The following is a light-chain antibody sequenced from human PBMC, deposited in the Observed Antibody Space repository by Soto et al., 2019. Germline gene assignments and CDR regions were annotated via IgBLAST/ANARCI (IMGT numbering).Light chain of an antibody. CDR2: RNN. V-gene: IGLV1-47*01. CDR3: ETWDDSLSGVV. J-gene: IGLJ2*01. Sequence: QSVLTQPPSASGTPGQRVTISCSGSSPNIGSNYVYWYQQVPGTAPKLLIYRNNQRPSGVPDRFSGSKSGTSASLAISGLRSDDEADYYCETWDDSLSGVVFGGGTKLTVL. CDR1: SPNIGSNY.